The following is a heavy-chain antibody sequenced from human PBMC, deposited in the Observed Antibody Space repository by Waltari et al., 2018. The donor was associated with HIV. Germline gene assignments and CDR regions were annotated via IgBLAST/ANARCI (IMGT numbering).Heavy chain of an antibody. Sequence: LLESGGNLVQPGGSLTLSCAASAFPFSSYSMTWFRQAPGKGLEWVSGISGSGGDTLFADSVKGRFTISRDASTVYLSMNRLTAEDTAVYYCAKVGLSGRWLLRRPFYFDYWGQGILVTVSS. CDR3: AKVGLSGRWLLRRPFYFDY. J-gene: IGHJ4*02. V-gene: IGHV3-23*01. CDR1: AFPFSSYS. D-gene: IGHD3-10*01. CDR2: ISGSGGDT.